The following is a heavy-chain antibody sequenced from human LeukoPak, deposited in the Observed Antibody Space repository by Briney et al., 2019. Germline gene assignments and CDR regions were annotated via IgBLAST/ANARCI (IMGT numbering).Heavy chain of an antibody. Sequence: SEALSLTCTVSGGSISGSTYFWGWIRQPPGKGLEYIGSIYYSGTTYYNPALKSRVNLSVDTSKNQFSLNLSSVTAADTAVYYCARQPNPRGRDAFDIWGQGTMVTVSS. CDR3: ARQPNPRGRDAFDI. CDR2: IYYSGTT. CDR1: GGSISGSTYF. V-gene: IGHV4-39*01. J-gene: IGHJ3*02.